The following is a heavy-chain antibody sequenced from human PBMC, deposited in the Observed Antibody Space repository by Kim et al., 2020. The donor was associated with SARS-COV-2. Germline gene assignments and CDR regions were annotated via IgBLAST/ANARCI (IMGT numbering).Heavy chain of an antibody. J-gene: IGHJ1*01. Sequence: ADSVKSRFTISRDNAKNSLYLQMNSLRAEDTALYYCAKGQWLARLEYFQHWGQGTLVTVSS. CDR3: AKGQWLARLEYFQH. D-gene: IGHD6-19*01. V-gene: IGHV3-9*01.